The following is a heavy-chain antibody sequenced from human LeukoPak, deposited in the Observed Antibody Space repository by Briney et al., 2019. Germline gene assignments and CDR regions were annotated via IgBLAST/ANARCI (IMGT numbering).Heavy chain of an antibody. CDR3: AREWFGESHFDY. V-gene: IGHV4-39*01. Sequence: GSLRLSCAASGFTFSSYAMSWVRQHPGKGLEWIGSIYYSGSTYYNPSLKSRVTISVDTSKNQFSLKLSSVTAADTAVYYCAREWFGESHFDYWGQGTLVTVSS. J-gene: IGHJ4*02. CDR2: IYYSGST. CDR1: GFTFSSYA. D-gene: IGHD3-10*01.